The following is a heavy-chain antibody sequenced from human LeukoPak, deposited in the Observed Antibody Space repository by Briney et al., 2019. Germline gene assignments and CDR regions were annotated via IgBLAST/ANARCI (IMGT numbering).Heavy chain of an antibody. CDR2: IKQDGSEK. V-gene: IGHV3-7*03. J-gene: IGHJ4*02. CDR3: ARDFDRYYYDSSNYPTFDY. D-gene: IGHD3-22*01. Sequence: GGSLRLSCAASGFTFSSYWMSWVRQAPGKGLEWVANIKQDGSEKYYVDSVKGRFTISRDNAKNSLYLQMNSLRAEDTAAYYCARDFDRYYYDSSNYPTFDYWGQGTLVTVSS. CDR1: GFTFSSYW.